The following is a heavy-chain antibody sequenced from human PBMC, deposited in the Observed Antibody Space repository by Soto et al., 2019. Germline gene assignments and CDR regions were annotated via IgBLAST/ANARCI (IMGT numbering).Heavy chain of an antibody. CDR1: GGSISSYY. CDR3: VRVDSSGSYFDY. J-gene: IGHJ4*02. Sequence: TSETLSLTCTVSGGSISSYYWSWIRQPPGKGLEWIAYIYYTGSTNYNPSLKSRVTLSADTSKNQFSLKLSSVTAADTAMYYCVRVDSSGSYFDYWGLGTLVTVSS. D-gene: IGHD3-22*01. V-gene: IGHV4-59*01. CDR2: IYYTGST.